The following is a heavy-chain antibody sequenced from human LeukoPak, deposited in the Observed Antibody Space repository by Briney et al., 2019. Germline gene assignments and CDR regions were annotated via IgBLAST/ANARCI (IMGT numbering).Heavy chain of an antibody. J-gene: IGHJ6*02. D-gene: IGHD3-3*01. CDR3: AKEVRGNVLRFLEWSPPTHYGMDV. V-gene: IGHV3-30*18. Sequence: GGSLRLSCAASGFTFSSYGMHWVRQAPGKGLEWVAVISYDGSNKYYADSVKGRFTISRDNSKNTLYLQMNSLRAEDTAVYYCAKEVRGNVLRFLEWSPPTHYGMDVWGQGTTVTVSS. CDR1: GFTFSSYG. CDR2: ISYDGSNK.